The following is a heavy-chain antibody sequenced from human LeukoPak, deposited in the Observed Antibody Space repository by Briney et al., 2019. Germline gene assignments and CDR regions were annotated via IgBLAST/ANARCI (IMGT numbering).Heavy chain of an antibody. CDR3: ARNLFDYYDSSGYPRIV. V-gene: IGHV4-31*03. D-gene: IGHD3-22*01. J-gene: IGHJ6*02. Sequence: PSQTLSLTCTVSGGSISSGGYYWSWIRQHPGKGLEWIGYIYYSGSTYYSPSLKSRVTISVDTSKNQFSLKLSSVTAADTAVYYCARNLFDYYDSSGYPRIVWGQGTTVTVSS. CDR2: IYYSGST. CDR1: GGSISSGGYY.